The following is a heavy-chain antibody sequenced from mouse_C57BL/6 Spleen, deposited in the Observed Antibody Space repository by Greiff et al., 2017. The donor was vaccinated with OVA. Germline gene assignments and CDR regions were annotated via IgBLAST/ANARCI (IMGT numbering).Heavy chain of an antibody. CDR2: IYPGGGYT. V-gene: IGHV1-63*01. CDR1: GYTFTNYW. CDR3: ARGDYYGNSGAMDY. D-gene: IGHD2-1*01. J-gene: IGHJ4*01. Sequence: VHLVESGAELVRPGTSVKMSCKASGYTFTNYWIGWAKQRPGHGLEWIGDIYPGGGYTNYNEKFKGKATLTADKSSSTAYMQFSSLTSEDSAIYYCARGDYYGNSGAMDYWGQGTSVTVSS.